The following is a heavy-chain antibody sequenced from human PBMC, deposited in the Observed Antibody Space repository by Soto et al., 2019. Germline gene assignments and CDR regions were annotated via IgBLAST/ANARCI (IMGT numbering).Heavy chain of an antibody. V-gene: IGHV3-21*06. J-gene: IGHJ3*01. D-gene: IGHD4-17*01. CDR2: VSGSSSYI. Sequence: PGGSLRLSCEVSGFNFRNFNMIWDRQAPGKGLEWVSSVSGSSSYIYYADSAKGRFTVSRDNANNLVFLQMNGLRPEDTAMYYCARDLRGHYGPWGQGTMVTVSS. CDR3: ARDLRGHYGP. CDR1: GFNFRNFN.